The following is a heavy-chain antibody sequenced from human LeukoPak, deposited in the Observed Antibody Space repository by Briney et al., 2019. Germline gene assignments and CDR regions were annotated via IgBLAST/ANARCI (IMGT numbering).Heavy chain of an antibody. CDR1: GFPFSSYE. J-gene: IGHJ5*02. CDR3: ARGQRPQYTSTWDNWFDP. V-gene: IGHV3-48*03. Sequence: TGGSLRLSCAASGFPFSSYEMNWVRQAPGKRLQWVSYISSSGNKIYYAASVKGRFTISRDNAKNSLYLQIDSLRAEDTAAYYCARGQRPQYTSTWDNWFDPWGQGTQVTVSS. D-gene: IGHD2-2*01. CDR2: ISSSGNKI.